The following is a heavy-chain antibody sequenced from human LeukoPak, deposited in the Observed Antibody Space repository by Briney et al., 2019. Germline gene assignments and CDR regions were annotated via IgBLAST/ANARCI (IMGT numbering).Heavy chain of an antibody. Sequence: PGGSLRLSCTASGFNFGIYGMHWVRQAPGKGLEWVAVMWDDGTNEYYVESVKGRFTISRDNGKRTLYLQMNSLRAEDTAVYYCAKTGQPAAIGGTYDYWGQGTLVTVSS. CDR2: MWDDGTNE. D-gene: IGHD2-2*02. CDR3: AKTGQPAAIGGTYDY. J-gene: IGHJ4*02. CDR1: GFNFGIYG. V-gene: IGHV3-33*03.